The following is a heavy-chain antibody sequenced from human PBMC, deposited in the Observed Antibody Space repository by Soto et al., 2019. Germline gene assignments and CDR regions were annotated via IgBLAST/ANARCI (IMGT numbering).Heavy chain of an antibody. CDR1: GFTFDDYA. CDR2: ISWNSGSI. D-gene: IGHD2-21*02. V-gene: IGHV3-9*01. J-gene: IGHJ4*02. Sequence: EVQLVESGGGLVQPGRSLRLSCAASGFTFDDYAMHWVRQAPGKGLEWVSGISWNSGSIGYADSVKGRFTISRDNTKNSLYLQMNSLRAEDTALYYCAKDRVGSGDYSFDYWGQGTLVTVSS. CDR3: AKDRVGSGDYSFDY.